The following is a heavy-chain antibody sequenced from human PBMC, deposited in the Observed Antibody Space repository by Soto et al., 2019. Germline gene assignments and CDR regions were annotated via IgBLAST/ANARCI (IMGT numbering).Heavy chain of an antibody. CDR2: IYYSGRT. CDR3: ARSWWLGYYFDY. D-gene: IGHD2-8*02. CDR1: GGSIISGGYY. J-gene: IGHJ4*02. V-gene: IGHV4-31*03. Sequence: QVQLQESGPGLVKPSQTLSLTCTVSGGSIISGGYYWSWIRQHPGQGLEWIGYIYYSGRTYYNPSLKSRVTISVDTSKNQFSLKLSSVTDAETAVYYCARSWWLGYYFDYWGQGTLVTVSS.